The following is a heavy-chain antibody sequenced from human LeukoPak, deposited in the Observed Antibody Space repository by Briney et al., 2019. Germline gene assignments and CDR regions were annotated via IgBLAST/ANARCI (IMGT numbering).Heavy chain of an antibody. CDR1: GGTFSSYA. D-gene: IGHD2-2*01. J-gene: IGHJ5*02. CDR2: IIPIFGTA. V-gene: IGHV1-69*13. CDR3: ARESCSSTSCYPRRGWFDP. Sequence: SVKVSCKASGGTFSSYAISWVRQAPGQGLEWMGGIIPIFGTANYAQKFQGRVTITADESTSTAYMELSSLRSEDTAVYYCARESCSSTSCYPRRGWFDPWGQGTLVTVSS.